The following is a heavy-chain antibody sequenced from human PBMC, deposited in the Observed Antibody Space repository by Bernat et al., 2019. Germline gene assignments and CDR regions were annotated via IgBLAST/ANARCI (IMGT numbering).Heavy chain of an antibody. V-gene: IGHV3-74*01. J-gene: IGHJ4*02. D-gene: IGHD4-17*01. CDR2: INSDGSST. CDR1: GFTFSSYW. Sequence: EVQLVESGGGLVQPGGSLRLSCAASGFTFSSYWMHWVRQAPGKGLVWVSRINSDGSSTSYADSVQGRFTISRDNAKNTLYLQMNSLRAEDTAVYYCARGGTNYGDYFRYWGQGTLVTVSS. CDR3: ARGGTNYGDYFRY.